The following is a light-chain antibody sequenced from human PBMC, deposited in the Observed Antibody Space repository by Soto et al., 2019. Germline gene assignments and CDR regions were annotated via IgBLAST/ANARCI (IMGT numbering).Light chain of an antibody. CDR2: KAS. CDR3: QHYNSSPWT. V-gene: IGKV1-5*03. J-gene: IGKJ1*01. CDR1: QSISSW. Sequence: DIQMTQSPSTLSASVGDRVTITCRASQSISSWLAWYQQKPGKAPKLLIYKASSLESGVPSRFSGSGSRTEFTLTISSLQPDDFATYYCQHYNSSPWTFGQGTKVEIK.